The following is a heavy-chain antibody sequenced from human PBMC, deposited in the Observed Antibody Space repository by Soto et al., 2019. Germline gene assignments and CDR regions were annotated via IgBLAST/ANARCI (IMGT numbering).Heavy chain of an antibody. V-gene: IGHV4-34*01. CDR2: INHGGST. J-gene: IGHJ2*01. CDR3: AVTFDYWYFDL. Sequence: SETLSLTCAVYGGSFSGYYWSWIRQPPGKGLEWIGEINHGGSTNYNPSLKSRVTVSVDTSKNQFSLKLSSVTAADTAVYYCAVTFDYWYFDLWGRGTLVTVSS. CDR1: GGSFSGYY.